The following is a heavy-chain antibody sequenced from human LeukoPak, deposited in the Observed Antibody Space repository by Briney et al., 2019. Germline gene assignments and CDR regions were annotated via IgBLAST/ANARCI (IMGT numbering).Heavy chain of an antibody. CDR3: TRNYDSSGYTTFGY. J-gene: IGHJ4*02. V-gene: IGHV4-59*01. CDR1: GGSISSYH. Sequence: SETLSLTCTVSGGSISSYHWSWIRQPPEKGLEWIGHIYYSGSTNYNPSLKSRVTIAVDTSKNQFSLKLSSVTAADTAVYYCTRNYDSSGYTTFGYWGRGTLVTVSS. D-gene: IGHD3-22*01. CDR2: IYYSGST.